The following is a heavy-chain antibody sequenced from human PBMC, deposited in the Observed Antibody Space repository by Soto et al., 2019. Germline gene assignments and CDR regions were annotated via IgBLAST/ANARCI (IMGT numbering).Heavy chain of an antibody. CDR2: IYPGDSDT. V-gene: IGHV5-51*01. J-gene: IGHJ5*02. D-gene: IGHD3-10*01. CDR3: ATYGSGSYYKDSNNWFDP. Sequence: GESLKISCKGSGYSFTSYWIGWVRQMPGKGLEWMGIIYPGDSDTRYSSSFQGQVTISADKSISTAYLQWSSLKASDTAMYYCATYGSGSYYKDSNNWFDPWGQGTLVTVSS. CDR1: GYSFTSYW.